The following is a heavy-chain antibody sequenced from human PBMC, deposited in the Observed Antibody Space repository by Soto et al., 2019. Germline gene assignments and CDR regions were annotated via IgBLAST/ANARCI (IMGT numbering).Heavy chain of an antibody. CDR1: GGSISSGGYY. CDR3: ARGGYYYENSGQNACDY. V-gene: IGHV4-31*03. J-gene: IGHJ4*01. D-gene: IGHD3-22*01. CDR2: IYYGGST. Sequence: SETLSLTCTVSGGSISSGGYYWSWIRQHPGKGLEWTGFIYYGGSTYYNPSLKSRATITGDTSKNQSSLELSSVTAADTAVYYCARGGYYYENSGQNACDYWGKGILVTVSS.